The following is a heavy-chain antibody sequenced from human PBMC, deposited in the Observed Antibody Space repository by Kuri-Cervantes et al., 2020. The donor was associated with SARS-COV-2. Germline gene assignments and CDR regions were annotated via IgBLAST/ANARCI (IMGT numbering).Heavy chain of an antibody. CDR1: GFTVSSNY. V-gene: IGHV3-53*01. D-gene: IGHD6-19*01. CDR2: IYSGGST. CDR3: ARDSSSGWFSY. Sequence: GGSLRLSCAASGFTVSSNYRSWVRQAPGKGLEWVSVIYSGGSTYYADSVKGRFTISRDNSKNTLYLQMNSLRAEDTAVYYCARDSSSGWFSYWGQGTLVTVSS. J-gene: IGHJ4*02.